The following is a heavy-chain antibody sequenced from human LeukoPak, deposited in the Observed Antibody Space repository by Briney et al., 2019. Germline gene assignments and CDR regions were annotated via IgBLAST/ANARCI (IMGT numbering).Heavy chain of an antibody. J-gene: IGHJ4*02. V-gene: IGHV1-2*02. CDR3: ARDKGAAGSDF. D-gene: IGHD6-13*01. Sequence: ASVKVSCKASGYTFTDYYIHWVRQAPGQGLEWVGWIRPNTGKTNTAQNFQDRVTLTRDTSMTTAYMQVSSLKSDDTAIYYCARDKGAAGSDFWGQGTLVTVSS. CDR1: GYTFTDYY. CDR2: IRPNTGKT.